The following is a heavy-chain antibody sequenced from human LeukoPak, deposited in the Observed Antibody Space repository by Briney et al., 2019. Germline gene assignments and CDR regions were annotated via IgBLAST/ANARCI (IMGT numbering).Heavy chain of an antibody. D-gene: IGHD4-17*01. V-gene: IGHV3-7*01. CDR3: ARALSYGDYILYYYYMDV. CDR2: IKQDGSEK. CDR1: GFTFSSYW. Sequence: QAGGSLRLSCAASGFTFSSYWMSWVRQAPGKGVEWVANIKQDGSEKYYVDSVKGRFTISRDNAKNSLYLQMNSLRAEDTAVYYCARALSYGDYILYYYYMDVWGKGTTVTVSS. J-gene: IGHJ6*03.